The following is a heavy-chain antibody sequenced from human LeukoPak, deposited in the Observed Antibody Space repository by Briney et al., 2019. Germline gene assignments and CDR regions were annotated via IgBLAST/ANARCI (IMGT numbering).Heavy chain of an antibody. CDR3: ARGKGGSSPFDH. D-gene: IGHD1-26*01. CDR2: IYSGGST. V-gene: IGHV3-66*01. J-gene: IGHJ4*02. CDR1: GFTVSTDY. Sequence: GGSLRLSCVASGFTVSTDYMSWVRQAPGKGLEWVSLIYSGGSTYYADSVKGRFTISRDNSKNTLYLQMNSLKAEDTAVYYCARGKGGSSPFDHWGQGTLVTVSS.